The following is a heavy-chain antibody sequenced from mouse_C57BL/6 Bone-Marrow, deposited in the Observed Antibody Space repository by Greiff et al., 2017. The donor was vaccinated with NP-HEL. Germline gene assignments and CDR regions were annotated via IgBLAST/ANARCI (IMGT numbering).Heavy chain of an antibody. V-gene: IGHV1-81*01. Sequence: QVQLQQSGAELARPGASVKLSCKASGYTFTSYGISWVKQRTGPGLEWIGEIYPRSGNTYYNEKFKGKATLTADQSSSTAYMELRSLTSEDSAVYFCARGRYGNYLAWFAYWGQGTLVTVSA. D-gene: IGHD2-10*02. CDR3: ARGRYGNYLAWFAY. CDR2: IYPRSGNT. J-gene: IGHJ3*01. CDR1: GYTFTSYG.